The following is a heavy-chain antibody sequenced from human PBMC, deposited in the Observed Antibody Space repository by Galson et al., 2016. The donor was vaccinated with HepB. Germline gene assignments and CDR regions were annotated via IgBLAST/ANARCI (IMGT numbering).Heavy chain of an antibody. CDR2: ISTNSGNT. CDR3: ARDKDYTLDY. J-gene: IGHJ4*02. V-gene: IGHV1-18*01. Sequence: QSGAEVTKPGASVKVSCKPYGYTFTSSGLSWVRQAPGQGLEWVGWISTNSGNTNYAQKLQGRVTMTRDTSTSTAYMELRSLTSDDTAIYYCARDKDYTLDYWGQGTLVTVSS. CDR1: GYTFTSSG. D-gene: IGHD4-11*01.